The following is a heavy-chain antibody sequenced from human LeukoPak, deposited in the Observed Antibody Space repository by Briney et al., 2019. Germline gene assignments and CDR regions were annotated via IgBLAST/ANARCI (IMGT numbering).Heavy chain of an antibody. CDR3: ARDAGFDDSSGPPLVSMDV. D-gene: IGHD3-22*01. J-gene: IGHJ6*02. Sequence: GGSLRLSCAASGFTFSSYAMHWVRQAPGKGLEWVAVISYDGSNKYYADSVKGRFTISRDNSKNTLYLQMNSLRAEDTAVYYCARDAGFDDSSGPPLVSMDVWGQGTTVTVSS. CDR1: GFTFSSYA. CDR2: ISYDGSNK. V-gene: IGHV3-30-3*01.